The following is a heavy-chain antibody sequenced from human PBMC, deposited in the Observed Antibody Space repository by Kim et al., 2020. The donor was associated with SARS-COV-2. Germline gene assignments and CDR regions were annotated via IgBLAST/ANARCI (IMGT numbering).Heavy chain of an antibody. CDR3: ARDRASSSWSRYFDL. D-gene: IGHD6-13*01. CDR2: IYYSGST. V-gene: IGHV4-59*01. J-gene: IGHJ2*01. CDR1: GGSISSYY. Sequence: SETLSLTCTVSGGSISSYYWSWIRQPPGKGLEWIGYIYYSGSTNYNPSLKSRVTISVDTSKNQFSLKLSSVTAADTAVYYCARDRASSSWSRYFDLWGRGTLVTVSS.